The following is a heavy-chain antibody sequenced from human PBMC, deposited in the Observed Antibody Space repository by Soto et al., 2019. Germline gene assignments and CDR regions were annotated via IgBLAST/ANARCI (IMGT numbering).Heavy chain of an antibody. Sequence: SDTLSLTCAVSGYSISSGYYWGWIRQPPGKGLEWIGSIYHSGSTYYNPSLKSRVTISVDTSKNQFSLKLSSVTAADTAVYYCARAVGYCSSTSCYTGWFDPWGQGTLVTVSS. D-gene: IGHD2-2*02. V-gene: IGHV4-38-2*01. CDR3: ARAVGYCSSTSCYTGWFDP. CDR1: GYSISSGYY. J-gene: IGHJ5*02. CDR2: IYHSGST.